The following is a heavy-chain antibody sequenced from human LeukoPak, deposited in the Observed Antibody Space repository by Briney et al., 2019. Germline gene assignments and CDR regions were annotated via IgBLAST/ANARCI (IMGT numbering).Heavy chain of an antibody. CDR1: GFTFSSYG. CDR2: ISYDGSNK. D-gene: IGHD3-10*01. V-gene: IGHV3-30*18. J-gene: IGHJ4*02. Sequence: GGSLRLSCAASGFTFSSYGMHWVRQAPGKGLEWVAVISYDGSNKYYADSVKGRFTISRDNSKNTLYLQMNSLRAEDTAVYYCAKDQTRNYYGSGSYDYWGQGTLVTVSS. CDR3: AKDQTRNYYGSGSYDY.